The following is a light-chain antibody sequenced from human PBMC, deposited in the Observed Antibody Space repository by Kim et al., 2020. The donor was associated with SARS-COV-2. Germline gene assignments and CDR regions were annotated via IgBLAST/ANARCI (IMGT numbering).Light chain of an antibody. CDR2: GAP. Sequence: IVMTQSPATLSVSPGERATLSCRASQSVSSNLAWYQQKPGQAPRLLIYGAPMRATGIPARFSGSGSETEFTLTITSLQSEDFAIYYCQQYNNWPLYTFGQGTKLEI. CDR1: QSVSSN. V-gene: IGKV3-15*01. CDR3: QQYNNWPLYT. J-gene: IGKJ2*01.